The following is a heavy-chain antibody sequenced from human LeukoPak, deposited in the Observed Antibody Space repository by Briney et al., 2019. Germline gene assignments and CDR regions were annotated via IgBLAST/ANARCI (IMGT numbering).Heavy chain of an antibody. D-gene: IGHD3-22*01. J-gene: IGHJ4*02. Sequence: KPSATLSLTCTVSGGSISSYYWSCIRQPPGKGLEWIGYIYYSGSTNYNPSLKSRVTISVDTSKNQFSLKLSSVTAADTAVYYCARETRYYYDSSGYYGGFDYWGQGTLVTVSS. V-gene: IGHV4-59*12. CDR1: GGSISSYY. CDR3: ARETRYYYDSSGYYGGFDY. CDR2: IYYSGST.